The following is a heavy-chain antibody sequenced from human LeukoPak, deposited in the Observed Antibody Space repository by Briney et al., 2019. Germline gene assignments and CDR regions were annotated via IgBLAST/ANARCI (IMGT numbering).Heavy chain of an antibody. CDR1: GGSFSGYY. CDR2: INHSGST. V-gene: IGHV4-34*01. J-gene: IGHJ4*02. Sequence: PSETLSLTCAVYGGSFSGYYWSWIRQPPGKGLEWIGEINHSGSTNYNPSLKSRVTISVDTSKNQFSLKLSSVTAADTAVYYCARLGRYYGSGSYRPVPREYWGQGTLVTVSS. CDR3: ARLGRYYGSGSYRPVPREY. D-gene: IGHD3-10*01.